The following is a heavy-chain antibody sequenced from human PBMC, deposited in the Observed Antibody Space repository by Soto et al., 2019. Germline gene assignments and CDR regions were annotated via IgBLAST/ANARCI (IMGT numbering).Heavy chain of an antibody. J-gene: IGHJ5*02. D-gene: IGHD5-18*01. CDR3: AREFIAMGSDWFDP. CDR2: IWYDGSNK. V-gene: IGHV3-33*01. Sequence: GSLRLSCAASGFTFSSYGMHWVRQAPGKGLEWVAVIWYDGSNKYYADSVKGRFTISRDNSKNTLYLQMNSLRAEDTAVYYCAREFIAMGSDWFDPWGQGTLVTVSS. CDR1: GFTFSSYG.